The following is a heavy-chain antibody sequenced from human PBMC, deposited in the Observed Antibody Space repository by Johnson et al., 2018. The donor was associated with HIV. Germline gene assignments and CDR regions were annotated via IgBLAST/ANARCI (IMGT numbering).Heavy chain of an antibody. J-gene: IGHJ3*02. Sequence: QEQLVESGGGVVQPGGSLRLSCAASGFTFSSYGMHWVRQAPGKGLEWVAFIRYDGSNKYYADSVKGRFTISRDNSKNTLYLQMNSLRAEDTAVYYCAKEMYYNFWSVQDAFDIWGQGTMVTVSS. CDR3: AKEMYYNFWSVQDAFDI. CDR2: IRYDGSNK. CDR1: GFTFSSYG. V-gene: IGHV3-30*02. D-gene: IGHD3-3*01.